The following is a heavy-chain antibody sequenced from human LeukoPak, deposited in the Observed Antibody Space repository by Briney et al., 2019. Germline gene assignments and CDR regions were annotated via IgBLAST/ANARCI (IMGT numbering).Heavy chain of an antibody. D-gene: IGHD3-10*01. CDR2: ISGSGGST. V-gene: IGHV3-23*01. CDR1: GFTFSSYA. J-gene: IGHJ4*02. Sequence: PGGSLRLSCAASGFTFSSYAMSWVRQAPGKGLEWVSAISGSGGSTYYADSVKGRFTISRDNSKNTLYLQMNSLRAEDTAVYYCAKDIRSLWFGELQGNFDYWGQGTLVTVSS. CDR3: AKDIRSLWFGELQGNFDY.